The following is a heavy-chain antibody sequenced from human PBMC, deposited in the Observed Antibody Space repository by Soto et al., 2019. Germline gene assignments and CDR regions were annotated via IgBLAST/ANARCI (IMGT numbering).Heavy chain of an antibody. J-gene: IGHJ4*02. CDR1: GFTFSSYA. V-gene: IGHV3-23*01. Sequence: GGSLRLSCAASGFTFSSYAMSWVRQAPGEGLEWVSAISGSGGSTYYADSVKGRFTISRENSKNTLYLQMNSLRAEDTAVYYCAKDCPSPRLEWLPIEDYWGQGSLVNVSS. CDR2: ISGSGGST. CDR3: AKDCPSPRLEWLPIEDY. D-gene: IGHD3-3*01.